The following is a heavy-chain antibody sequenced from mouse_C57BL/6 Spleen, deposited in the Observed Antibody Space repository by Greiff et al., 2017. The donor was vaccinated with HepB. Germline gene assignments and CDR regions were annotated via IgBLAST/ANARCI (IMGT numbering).Heavy chain of an antibody. V-gene: IGHV14-4*01. Sequence: VQLKQSGAELVRPGASVKLSCTASGFNIKDDYMHWVKQRPEQGLEWIGWIDPENGDTEYASKFQGKATITADTSSNTAYLQLSSLTSEDTAVYYCTTYSNYVAAYWGQGTLVTVSA. CDR2: IDPENGDT. CDR3: TTYSNYVAAY. J-gene: IGHJ3*01. CDR1: GFNIKDDY. D-gene: IGHD2-5*01.